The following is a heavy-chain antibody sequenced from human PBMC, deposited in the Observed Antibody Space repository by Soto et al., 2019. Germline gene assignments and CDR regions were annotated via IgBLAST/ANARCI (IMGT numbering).Heavy chain of an antibody. CDR3: AREVVTGTTAYYYMDV. CDR2: IYSGGST. Sequence: GGSLRLSCAASGFTVSSNFMSWVRQAPGKGLEWVSVIYSGGSTYYADSVKGRFTISRDNSKNTLYLQMNSLRAEDTAVYYCAREVVTGTTAYYYMDVWGKGTTVTVSS. CDR1: GFTVSSNF. D-gene: IGHD1-7*01. J-gene: IGHJ6*03. V-gene: IGHV3-66*01.